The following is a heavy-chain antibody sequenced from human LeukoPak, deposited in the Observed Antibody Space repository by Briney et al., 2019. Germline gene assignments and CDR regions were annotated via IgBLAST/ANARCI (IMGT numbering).Heavy chain of an antibody. CDR2: VDPEDGET. D-gene: IGHD2-2*01. Sequence: EASVKVSCKVSGYTLTELSMHWVRQSPGKGLEWMGGVDPEDGETIYAQKFQGRVTMTEDTSTDTDYMELSSLRSEDTAVYYCATVSEWYQLLSDRAFDIWGQGTMVTVSS. J-gene: IGHJ3*02. CDR1: GYTLTELS. CDR3: ATVSEWYQLLSDRAFDI. V-gene: IGHV1-24*01.